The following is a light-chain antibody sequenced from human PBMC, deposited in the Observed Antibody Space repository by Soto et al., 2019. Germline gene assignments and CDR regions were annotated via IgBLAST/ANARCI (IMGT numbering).Light chain of an antibody. J-gene: IGKJ4*01. V-gene: IGKV1-5*03. CDR1: QSISTS. CDR2: KAY. CDR3: QQYKSYPVT. Sequence: DIQMTQSPSTLSASAGDRVTITCRASQSISTSLAWYQQKPGKAPNVLIYKAYSLQTGVPSRFSGSGSGTEFTLTISSLQPDDFATYYCQQYKSYPVTFGGGTKVEIK.